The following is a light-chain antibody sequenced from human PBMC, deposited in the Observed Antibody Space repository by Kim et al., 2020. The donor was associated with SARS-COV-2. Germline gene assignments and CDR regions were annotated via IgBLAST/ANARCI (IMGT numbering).Light chain of an antibody. CDR2: DAS. Sequence: LSPGERATLSCRASQSASSNLAWYQQKPGQAPSLLIYDASKRATGIPARFSGSGSGTDFTLTISSLEPEDFAVYYCQQRNTWPFTFGGGTKVEIK. CDR3: QQRNTWPFT. CDR1: QSASSN. V-gene: IGKV3-11*01. J-gene: IGKJ4*01.